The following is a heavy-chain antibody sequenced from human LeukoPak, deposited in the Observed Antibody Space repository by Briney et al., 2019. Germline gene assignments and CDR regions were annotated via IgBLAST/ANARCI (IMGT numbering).Heavy chain of an antibody. CDR3: AKGGYYDSSGYYYFDY. D-gene: IGHD3-22*01. CDR1: GGSISDYY. Sequence: SETLSLTCTVSGGSISDYYWSWIRQPPGMGLEWIGYIYYSGSTKYDPSLRSRVTISVGTSKNQFSLKVNSVTAADTAVYYCAKGGYYDSSGYYYFDYWGQGTLVTVSS. J-gene: IGHJ4*02. V-gene: IGHV4-59*01. CDR2: IYYSGST.